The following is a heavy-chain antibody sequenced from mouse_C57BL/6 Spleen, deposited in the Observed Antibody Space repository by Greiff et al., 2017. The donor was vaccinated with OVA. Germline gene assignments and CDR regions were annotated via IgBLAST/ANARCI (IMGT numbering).Heavy chain of an antibody. CDR3: AREGTLNFDY. Sequence: EVQVVESGGGLVKPGGSLKLSCAASGFTFSDYGMHWVRQAPEKGLEWVAYISSGSSTIYYADTVKGRFTISRDNAKNTLFLQMNSLRSEDTAMYYCAREGTLNFDYWGQGTTLTVSS. CDR1: GFTFSDYG. J-gene: IGHJ2*01. V-gene: IGHV5-17*01. CDR2: ISSGSSTI.